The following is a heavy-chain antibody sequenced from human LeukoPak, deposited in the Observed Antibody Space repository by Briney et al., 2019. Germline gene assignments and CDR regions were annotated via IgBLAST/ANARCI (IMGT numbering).Heavy chain of an antibody. D-gene: IGHD3-3*01. CDR2: IIPILGIA. CDR3: ARLSGYDETENEIYY. Sequence: ASVKVSCKASGGTFSSYAISWVRQAPGQGLEWMGRIIPILGIANYAQKFQGRVTITADKSTSTAYMELSSLRSEDTAVYYCARLSGYDETENEIYYWGQGTLVTVSS. V-gene: IGHV1-69*04. CDR1: GGTFSSYA. J-gene: IGHJ4*02.